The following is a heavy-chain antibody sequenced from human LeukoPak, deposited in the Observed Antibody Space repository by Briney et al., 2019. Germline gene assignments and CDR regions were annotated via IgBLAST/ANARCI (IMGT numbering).Heavy chain of an antibody. CDR3: LSDYDSSGPQKNYLDF. Sequence: ASVKVSCKASTGSFSSYAVSWVRQAPGHGLEWMGRIIPMYGTTDFAQRFQGRVTIIADKSTATAYMELSSLRSDDTAIYCLSDYDSSGPQKNYLDFWGQGSLVTVSS. CDR1: TGSFSSYA. V-gene: IGHV1-69*06. D-gene: IGHD3-22*01. CDR2: IIPMYGTT. J-gene: IGHJ4*02.